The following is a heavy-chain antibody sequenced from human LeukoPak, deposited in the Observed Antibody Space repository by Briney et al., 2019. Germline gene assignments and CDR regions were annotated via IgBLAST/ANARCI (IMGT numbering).Heavy chain of an antibody. CDR2: IYPGDSDT. J-gene: IGHJ4*02. CDR3: ARRSQGSFDY. D-gene: IGHD3-10*01. V-gene: IGHV5-51*01. Sequence: GESLKISCKGFGYSFTSYWLGWVRQIPGQGLGWMGIIYPGDSDTRYSPSFQGQVTISADKSITTAYLQWSSLKASDTAMYYCARRSQGSFDYWGQGTLVTVSS. CDR1: GYSFTSYW.